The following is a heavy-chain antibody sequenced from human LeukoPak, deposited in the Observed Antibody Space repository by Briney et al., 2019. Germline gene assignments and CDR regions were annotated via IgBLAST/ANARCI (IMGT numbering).Heavy chain of an antibody. J-gene: IGHJ4*02. V-gene: IGHV1-2*06. Sequence: ASVKVSCKASGYTFTGYYMHWVRQAPGQGLEWMGRINPNSGGTNYAQKFQGRVTVTRDTSISTAYMELSRLRSDDTAVYYCTFSYGYPTFDYWGQGTLVTVSS. D-gene: IGHD5-18*01. CDR2: INPNSGGT. CDR1: GYTFTGYY. CDR3: TFSYGYPTFDY.